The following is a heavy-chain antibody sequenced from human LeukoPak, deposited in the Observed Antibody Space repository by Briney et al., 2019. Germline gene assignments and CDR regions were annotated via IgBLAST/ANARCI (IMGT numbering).Heavy chain of an antibody. V-gene: IGHV3-48*01. J-gene: IGHJ4*02. CDR3: AREPTYSSSWYTNCDY. CDR2: ISISTSSI. Sequence: GGSLRLSCAASGFTFSNYNMNWVRQAPGKGLEWVSYISISTSSIYYADSVKGRFTISRDNAKNSLYLQMNSLRAEDTAVYHCAREPTYSSSWYTNCDYWGQGTLVTVSS. CDR1: GFTFSNYN. D-gene: IGHD6-13*01.